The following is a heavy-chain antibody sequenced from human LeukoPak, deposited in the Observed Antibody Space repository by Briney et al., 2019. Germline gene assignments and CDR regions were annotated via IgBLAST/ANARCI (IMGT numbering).Heavy chain of an antibody. CDR2: INHSGST. J-gene: IGHJ4*02. CDR3: AGGHETAMTN. CDR1: GGAFSGYY. Sequence: SETLSLTCAVYGGAFSGYYWSWMRQPPAKGLEWIGEINHSGSTNYNPSLKSRVTISVDTSNNHFSLRLSSVPAADTAVYYCAGGHETAMTNWGQGTLVTVSS. D-gene: IGHD5-18*01. V-gene: IGHV4-34*01.